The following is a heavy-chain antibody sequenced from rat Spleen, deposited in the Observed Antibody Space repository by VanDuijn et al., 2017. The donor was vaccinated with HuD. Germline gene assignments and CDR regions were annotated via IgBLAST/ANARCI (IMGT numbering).Heavy chain of an antibody. CDR3: AKDRDYSSYSYYWYFDF. J-gene: IGHJ1*01. CDR2: ISYDGSLT. CDR1: GFTFSDYF. D-gene: IGHD1-2*01. Sequence: EVQLVESDGGLVQPGRSLKLSCAASGFTFSDYFLAWVRQTPTKGLEWVATISYDGSLTYYRDSVKGRFTISRDNAKSTLYLQMDSLRSEDTATYYCAKDRDYSSYSYYWYFDFWGPGTMVTVSS. V-gene: IGHV5-29*01.